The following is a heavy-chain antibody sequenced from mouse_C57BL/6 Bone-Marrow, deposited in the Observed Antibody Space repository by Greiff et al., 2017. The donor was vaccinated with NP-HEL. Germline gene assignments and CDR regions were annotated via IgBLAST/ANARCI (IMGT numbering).Heavy chain of an antibody. CDR1: GYSFTGYY. CDR3: ARWGAHYFDY. CDR2: INPSTGGT. Sequence: VQLQQSGPELVKPGASVKISCKASGYSFTGYYMNWVKQSPEKSLEWIGEINPSTGGTTYNQKFKSKATLTVDKSSSTAYMQLKSLTSEDSAVYYCARWGAHYFDYWGQGTTLTVSS. V-gene: IGHV1-42*01. J-gene: IGHJ2*01.